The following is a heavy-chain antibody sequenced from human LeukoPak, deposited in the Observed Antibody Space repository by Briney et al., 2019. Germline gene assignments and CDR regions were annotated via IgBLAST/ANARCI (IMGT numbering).Heavy chain of an antibody. V-gene: IGHV1-18*01. J-gene: IGHJ4*02. CDR2: ISASNGNI. CDR1: GYTFTSYG. D-gene: IGHD5-12*01. Sequence: ASVKVSCKASGYTFTSYGISWVRQAPGQGLEWMGWISASNGNIKNAQKFQGRVTMTTDSSTSTAYMDLRSLRSDDTAVYYYVRDPGELIVATTFDYWGQGTLVTVSS. CDR3: VRDPGELIVATTFDY.